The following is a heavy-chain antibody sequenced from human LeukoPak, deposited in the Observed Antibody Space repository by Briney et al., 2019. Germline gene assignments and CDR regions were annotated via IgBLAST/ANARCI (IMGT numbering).Heavy chain of an antibody. CDR1: GGSIRSHSYY. CDR3: ARRSVSVFGVVPDY. Sequence: SETLSLTCTVSGGSIRSHSYYWAWIRQPPGKGLAWIGSIYYDGSAYYNPSLQSRVTMSVDTSKNQLSVRLRSVTAADTAVYYCARRSVSVFGVVPDYWGQGSLVIVSS. D-gene: IGHD3-3*01. J-gene: IGHJ4*02. CDR2: IYYDGSA. V-gene: IGHV4-39*01.